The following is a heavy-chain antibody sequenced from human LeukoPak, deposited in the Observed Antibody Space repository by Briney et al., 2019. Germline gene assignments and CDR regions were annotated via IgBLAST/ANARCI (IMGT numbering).Heavy chain of an antibody. J-gene: IGHJ4*02. CDR2: IYSGGST. CDR3: ARPVGATRGGDY. V-gene: IGHV3-66*04. Sequence: GGSLRLSCAASGFTVSSNYMSWVRQAPGKGLEWVSVIYSGGSTYYADSVKGRFTISRDNSKNTLYLQMNSLRAEDTAVYYCARPVGATRGGDYWGQGTLVTVSS. D-gene: IGHD1-26*01. CDR1: GFTVSSNY.